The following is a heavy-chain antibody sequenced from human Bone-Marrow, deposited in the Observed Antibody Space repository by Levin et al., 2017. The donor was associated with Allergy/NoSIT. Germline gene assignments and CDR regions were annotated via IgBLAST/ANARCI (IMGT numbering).Heavy chain of an antibody. Sequence: GGSLRLSCAGSGFHFYSYWMSWVRQAPGKGLEWVATIKQDGSEKSYVDPVKGRFTISRDNAKNSVSLQMNNLRADDTAVYYCARCRMGGGCYVLDYWGQGTLVTVSS. CDR3: ARCRMGGGCYVLDY. J-gene: IGHJ4*02. CDR1: GFHFYSYW. V-gene: IGHV3-7*03. D-gene: IGHD6-19*01. CDR2: IKQDGSEK.